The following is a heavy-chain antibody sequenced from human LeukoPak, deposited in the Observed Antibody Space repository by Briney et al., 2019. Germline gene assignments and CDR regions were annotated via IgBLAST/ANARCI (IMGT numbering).Heavy chain of an antibody. V-gene: IGHV4-59*01. CDR2: IYYSGST. Sequence: SETLSLTCTVSRGSISSYYWSWIRQPPGQGLEWIGYIYYSGSTDYNPSLKSRVNISVDTTKNQFSLKLSSVTAADTAVYFCARVRVSSGSHPWYFDYWGQGTLVTVSS. J-gene: IGHJ4*02. D-gene: IGHD3-22*01. CDR1: RGSISSYY. CDR3: ARVRVSSGSHPWYFDY.